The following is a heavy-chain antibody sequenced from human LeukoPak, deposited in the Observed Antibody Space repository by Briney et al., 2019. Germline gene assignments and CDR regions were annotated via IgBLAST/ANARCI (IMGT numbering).Heavy chain of an antibody. CDR2: FNPNSGGT. D-gene: IGHD2-2*01. Sequence: GASVKVSCKASGYTFTGYYMHWVRQAPGQGLQWMGWFNPNSGGTNYAQKFQGRVTMTRDTSISTAYMELSRLRSDDTAVYYCARGSIVVVPAAINYYYGMDVWGQGTTVTVSS. CDR1: GYTFTGYY. V-gene: IGHV1-2*02. J-gene: IGHJ6*02. CDR3: ARGSIVVVPAAINYYYGMDV.